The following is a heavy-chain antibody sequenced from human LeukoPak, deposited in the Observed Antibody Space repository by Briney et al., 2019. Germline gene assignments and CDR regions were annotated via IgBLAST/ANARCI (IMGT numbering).Heavy chain of an antibody. J-gene: IGHJ4*02. V-gene: IGHV4-59*12. CDR2: IHYSGST. Sequence: SETLSLTCTVSGGSISNYYWSWIRQPPGKGLEWIGYIHYSGSTNYNPSLKSRVTVSVDTSKNQFSLKLSSVTAADTAVYYCARSGSWYSFDYWGQGTLVTASS. CDR3: ARSGSWYSFDY. CDR1: GGSISNYY. D-gene: IGHD6-13*01.